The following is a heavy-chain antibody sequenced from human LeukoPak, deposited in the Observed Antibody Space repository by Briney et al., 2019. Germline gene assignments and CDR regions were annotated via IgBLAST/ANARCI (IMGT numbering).Heavy chain of an antibody. CDR1: GYTFTGYY. CDR3: ARERIVVVTLSDAIDI. Sequence: ASVKVSRKASGYTFTGYYMHWVRQAPGQGLDWMGWINPNSGGTKYAQKFQGRVTVTRDTSINTVYMQLSNLTSDDTAVYYCARERIVVVTLSDAIDIWGQGTMVTVSS. V-gene: IGHV1-2*02. CDR2: INPNSGGT. D-gene: IGHD2-21*02. J-gene: IGHJ3*02.